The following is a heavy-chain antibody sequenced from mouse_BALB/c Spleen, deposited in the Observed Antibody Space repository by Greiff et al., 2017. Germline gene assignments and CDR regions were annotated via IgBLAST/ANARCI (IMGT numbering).Heavy chain of an antibody. CDR2: ISTYYGDA. CDR3: ARSRDYYGISYGYFDV. CDR1: GYTFADYA. Sequence: QVQLQQSGAHLFRPGVSVQISFTCSGYTFADYAMHWVKPRHAKSLSWIGVISTYYGDASYNQKFKGKATMAVDKSSSTAYMELARLTSEDSAIYYCARSRDYYGISYGYFDVWGAGTTVTVAS. J-gene: IGHJ1*01. V-gene: IGHV1S137*01. D-gene: IGHD1-1*01.